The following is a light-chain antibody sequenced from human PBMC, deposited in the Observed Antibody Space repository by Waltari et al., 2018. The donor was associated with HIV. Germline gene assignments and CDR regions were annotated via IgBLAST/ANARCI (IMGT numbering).Light chain of an antibody. J-gene: IGLJ3*02. CDR3: QSYDTSLGGWV. V-gene: IGLV1-40*01. CDR1: RTNIGAGYD. Sequence: QSVLTQPPSVSGAPGQRVTISCTGSRTNIGAGYDVHWYQQLPGTAPKLLIFRNVMRPSGVPDRFSGAKSGTSASLAITGLQAEDEADFYCQSYDTSLGGWVFGGGTKLTVL. CDR2: RNV.